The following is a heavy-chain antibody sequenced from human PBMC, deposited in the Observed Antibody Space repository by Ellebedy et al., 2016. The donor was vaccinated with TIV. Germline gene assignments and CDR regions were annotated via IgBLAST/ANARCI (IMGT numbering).Heavy chain of an antibody. Sequence: GESLKISCAASGFIFSDSAIYWVRQASGKGLAWVGRIRKRTNSYATEYAASVKGRFTISRDDSKNTAYLQMNSLKIEDTAVYYCTGAITGGGYWGQGTLVTVSS. D-gene: IGHD1-14*01. J-gene: IGHJ4*02. CDR3: TGAITGGGY. CDR1: GFIFSDSA. V-gene: IGHV3-73*01. CDR2: IRKRTNSYAT.